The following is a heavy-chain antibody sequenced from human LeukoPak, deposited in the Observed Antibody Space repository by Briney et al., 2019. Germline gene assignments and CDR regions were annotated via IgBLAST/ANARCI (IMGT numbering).Heavy chain of an antibody. CDR1: GYTFTSYG. Sequence: ASVKVSCKASGYTFTSYGISWVRQAPGQGLEWMGWISAYNGNTNYAQKLQGRVTLTPDTSTSTAYIERRSLRADDTALYKCARVLGGAFDIWGQGTMVTVSS. V-gene: IGHV1-18*01. J-gene: IGHJ3*02. CDR3: ARVLGGAFDI. CDR2: ISAYNGNT.